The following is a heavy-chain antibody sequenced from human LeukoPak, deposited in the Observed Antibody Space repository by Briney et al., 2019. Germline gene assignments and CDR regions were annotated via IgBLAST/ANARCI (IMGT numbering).Heavy chain of an antibody. Sequence: GGSLRLSCAASGFTVSSYEMNWVRQAPGQGLEWVSYISSSGSTIYYADSVKGRFTIARANAKNSLYLQMHSLRAEDTAVYYCARVPYYDFWSGYQFDYWGQGTLVTVSS. CDR2: ISSSGSTI. J-gene: IGHJ4*02. D-gene: IGHD3-3*01. V-gene: IGHV3-48*03. CDR1: GFTVSSYE. CDR3: ARVPYYDFWSGYQFDY.